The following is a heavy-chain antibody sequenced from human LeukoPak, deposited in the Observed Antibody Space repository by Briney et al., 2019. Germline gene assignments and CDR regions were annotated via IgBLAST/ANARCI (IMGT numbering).Heavy chain of an antibody. CDR2: IIPIFGTA. Sequence: SVKVSCKASGYTFTSYGISWVRQAPGQGLEWMGGIIPIFGTANYAQKFQGRVTITTDESTSTAYMELSSLRSEDTAVYYCAREGRPPYYDILTGYYNWYFDLWGRGTLVTVSS. J-gene: IGHJ2*01. D-gene: IGHD3-9*01. CDR1: GYTFTSYG. CDR3: AREGRPPYYDILTGYYNWYFDL. V-gene: IGHV1-69*05.